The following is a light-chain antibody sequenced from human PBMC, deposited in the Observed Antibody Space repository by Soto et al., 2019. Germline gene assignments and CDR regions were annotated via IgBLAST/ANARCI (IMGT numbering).Light chain of an antibody. Sequence: QAVVTQEPSFSVSPGRTVTLTCGLSSGSVSTSYYPSWYQQTPGQAPRTLIYNTNTRSSGVPDRFSGSILGNKAALTITGAQAAEESDYYCVLFMGSGIWVFGGGTKLTVL. J-gene: IGLJ3*02. CDR1: SGSVSTSYY. V-gene: IGLV8-61*01. CDR3: VLFMGSGIWV. CDR2: NTN.